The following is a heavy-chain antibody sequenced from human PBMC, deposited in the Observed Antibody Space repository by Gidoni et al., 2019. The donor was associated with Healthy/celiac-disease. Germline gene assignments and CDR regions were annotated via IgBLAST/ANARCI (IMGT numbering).Heavy chain of an antibody. CDR2: ISSSSSYI. V-gene: IGHV3-21*01. D-gene: IGHD6-19*01. Sequence: EVQLVESGGGLVKPGGSLSLSCAASAVPFRIYSMNWVRQAPGKGVEWVSSISSSSSYIYYADSVKGRFTISRDNAKNSLYLQMNSLRAEDTAVYYCARDRGSGRVQNWFDPWGQGTLVTVSS. CDR1: AVPFRIYS. J-gene: IGHJ5*02. CDR3: ARDRGSGRVQNWFDP.